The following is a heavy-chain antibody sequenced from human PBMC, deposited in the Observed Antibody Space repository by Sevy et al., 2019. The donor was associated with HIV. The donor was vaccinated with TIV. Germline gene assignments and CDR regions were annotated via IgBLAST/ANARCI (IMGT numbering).Heavy chain of an antibody. CDR1: GGSITDYY. J-gene: IGHJ6*02. D-gene: IGHD5-12*01. CDR2: FHHYGSP. CDR3: ARDTSGYSNTWYSYYNFYGLGV. Sequence: SETLSLSCSVSGGSITDYYWNWIRQSPDKGLEWIGHFHHYGSPKYNPSLKSRVTISADTSKNQFYLRLTSVTPADTAVYYCARDTSGYSNTWYSYYNFYGLGVSGHGTPVTVSS. V-gene: IGHV4-59*13.